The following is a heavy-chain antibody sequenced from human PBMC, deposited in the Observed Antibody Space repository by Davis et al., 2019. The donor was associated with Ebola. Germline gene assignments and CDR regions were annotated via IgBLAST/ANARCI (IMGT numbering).Heavy chain of an antibody. Sequence: ASVKVSCKASGYTFTSYAMHWVRQAPGQRLEWMGWINAGNGNTKYSQKFQGRVTITRDTSASTAYMELSSLRSEDTAVYYCASEGEYSSSWYGGAIDIWGQGTMVTVSS. V-gene: IGHV1-3*01. J-gene: IGHJ3*02. CDR1: GYTFTSYA. D-gene: IGHD6-13*01. CDR3: ASEGEYSSSWYGGAIDI. CDR2: INAGNGNT.